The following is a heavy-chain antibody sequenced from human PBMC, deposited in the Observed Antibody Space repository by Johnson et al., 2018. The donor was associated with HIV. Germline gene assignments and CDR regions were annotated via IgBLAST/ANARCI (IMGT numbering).Heavy chain of an antibody. CDR2: ISGSGGST. D-gene: IGHD3-10*01. CDR1: GFTFDDFG. J-gene: IGHJ3*02. Sequence: VQLVESGGGVVRPGGSLRLSCAASGFTFDDFGMGWVRQAPGKGLEWVSGISGSGGSTYDADSVKGRFTISRDNSKNTLYLQMNRLRAEDTAVYYCASTGSGSDDAFDIWGQGTMVTVSS. CDR3: ASTGSGSDDAFDI. V-gene: IGHV3-23*04.